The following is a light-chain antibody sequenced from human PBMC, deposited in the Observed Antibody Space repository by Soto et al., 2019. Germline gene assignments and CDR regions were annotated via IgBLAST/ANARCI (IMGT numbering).Light chain of an antibody. CDR2: GAS. Sequence: EIVLTQSPGTLSLSPGERATLSCRASQSVSSSYLAWYQQKPGQAPRLLIYGASSRATGLPDRFSGSGSGTAFTLTISRLEPEDFAVYYCQQYGSSPTFGQGTKVEIK. V-gene: IGKV3-20*01. J-gene: IGKJ1*01. CDR1: QSVSSSY. CDR3: QQYGSSPT.